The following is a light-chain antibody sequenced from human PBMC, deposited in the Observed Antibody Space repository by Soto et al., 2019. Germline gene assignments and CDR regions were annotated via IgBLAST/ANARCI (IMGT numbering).Light chain of an antibody. CDR2: EVS. V-gene: IGLV2-23*02. CDR3: CSYAGSSTNV. J-gene: IGLJ1*01. Sequence: QSALTHPASVSGSPGQSITISCTGTSSDVGSFDHVSWFQQHPGKAPKLMISEVSKRHSGVSNRSYCSKSCHTASLTISGLEAEDDADYYCCSYAGSSTNVFGTATKLTVL. CDR1: SSDVGSFDH.